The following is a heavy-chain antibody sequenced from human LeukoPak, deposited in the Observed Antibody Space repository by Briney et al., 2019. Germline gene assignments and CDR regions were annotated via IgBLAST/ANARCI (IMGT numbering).Heavy chain of an antibody. J-gene: IGHJ5*02. Sequence: GGSLRLSYAASGFIFSSYAMYWVRQAPGKGLEWVALISFDENRKYYRDSVKGRFTISRDNSNNTMHLQMNSVRPEDTAVYFCARNYYHSSAPGSWFDPWGQGTLVTVSS. V-gene: IGHV3-30*04. D-gene: IGHD3-22*01. CDR2: ISFDENRK. CDR1: GFIFSSYA. CDR3: ARNYYHSSAPGSWFDP.